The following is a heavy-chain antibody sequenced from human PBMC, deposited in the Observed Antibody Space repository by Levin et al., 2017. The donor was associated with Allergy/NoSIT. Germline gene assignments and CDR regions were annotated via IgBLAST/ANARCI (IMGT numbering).Heavy chain of an antibody. CDR2: INSDGSST. CDR3: AREVTYFDFWSGYWGWFDP. J-gene: IGHJ5*02. CDR1: GFTFSSYW. V-gene: IGHV3-74*01. Sequence: GGSLRLSCAASGFTFSSYWMHWVRQAPGKGLVWVSRINSDGSSTNYADSVKGRFTISRDNTKNTLYLEVNSLRAEDTAVYFCAREVTYFDFWSGYWGWFDPWGQGTLVTVSS. D-gene: IGHD3-3*01.